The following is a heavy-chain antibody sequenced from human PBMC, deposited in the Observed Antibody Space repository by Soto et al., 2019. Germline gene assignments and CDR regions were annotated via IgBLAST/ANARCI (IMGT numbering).Heavy chain of an antibody. D-gene: IGHD3-10*02. Sequence: GGSLRLSCAASGFTFSNAWMNWVRQAPGKGLEWVGRIKSKTDGGTTDYAAPGKGRFTISRDDSKNTLYLQMNSLKTEDTAVYYCTTDNVRGVIITMGYYYGMDVWGQGTTVTVSS. V-gene: IGHV3-15*07. CDR1: GFTFSNAW. CDR3: TTDNVRGVIITMGYYYGMDV. CDR2: IKSKTDGGTT. J-gene: IGHJ6*02.